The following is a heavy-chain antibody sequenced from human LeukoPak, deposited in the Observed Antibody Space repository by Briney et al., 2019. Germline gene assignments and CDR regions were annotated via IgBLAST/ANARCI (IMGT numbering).Heavy chain of an antibody. V-gene: IGHV4-59*08. CDR2: IYYSGST. D-gene: IGHD3-22*01. Sequence: PSETLSLTCTVSGGSISSYYWSWIRQPPGKGLEWIGYIYYSGSTNYNPSLKSRVTISVDTSKNNFSLTLNSVTAADTAVYYCARSLDYYDSSGQNYWGQGILVTVSS. CDR1: GGSISSYY. J-gene: IGHJ4*02. CDR3: ARSLDYYDSSGQNY.